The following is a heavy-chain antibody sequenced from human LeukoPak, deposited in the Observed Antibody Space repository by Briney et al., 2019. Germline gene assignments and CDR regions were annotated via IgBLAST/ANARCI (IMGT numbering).Heavy chain of an antibody. Sequence: GGSLRLSCAASGFTFSTYGMGWVRQAPGKGLEWVAVISFDATKEYFGKSVKGRFTISRDNSKATLYLQMHRLRIEDTALYFCARFKVGTNTTQKNAFDIWGRGTVVAVSS. D-gene: IGHD1-1*01. V-gene: IGHV3-30*03. J-gene: IGHJ3*02. CDR2: ISFDATKE. CDR3: ARFKVGTNTTQKNAFDI. CDR1: GFTFSTYG.